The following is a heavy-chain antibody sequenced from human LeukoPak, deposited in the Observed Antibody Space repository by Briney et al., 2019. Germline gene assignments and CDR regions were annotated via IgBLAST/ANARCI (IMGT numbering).Heavy chain of an antibody. D-gene: IGHD3-22*01. CDR1: GGSISSSSYY. CDR2: IYYSGST. V-gene: IGHV4-39*01. Sequence: SETLSLTCTVSGGSISSSSYYWGWIRQPPGKGLEWIGSIYYSGSTYYNPSLKSRVTISVDTSKNQFSLKLSSVTAADTAVYYCARHLSTYYYDSSGYDDAFDIWGQGTMVTVSS. J-gene: IGHJ3*02. CDR3: ARHLSTYYYDSSGYDDAFDI.